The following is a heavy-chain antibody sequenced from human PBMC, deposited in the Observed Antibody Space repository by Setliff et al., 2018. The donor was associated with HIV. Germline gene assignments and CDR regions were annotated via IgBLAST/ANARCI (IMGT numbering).Heavy chain of an antibody. CDR1: GFTFSAYA. CDR2: IWYDGSNK. V-gene: IGHV3-33*01. J-gene: IGHJ6*03. CDR3: ARDNHYYYYMDV. Sequence: GGSLRLSCAASGFTFSAYAMHWVRQAPGKGLEWVAFIWYDGSNKEYADSVKGRFAISRDNSKKMVYLQMNSLRAEDTAVYYCARDNHYYYYMDVWGKGTTVTVSS.